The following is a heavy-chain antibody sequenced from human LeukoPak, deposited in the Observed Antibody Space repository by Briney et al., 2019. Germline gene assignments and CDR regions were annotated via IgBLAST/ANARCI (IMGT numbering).Heavy chain of an antibody. D-gene: IGHD5-18*01. Sequence: ASVKVSYKASGYTFTGYYMHWVRQAPGQGLEWMGWINPKSGDTDYAQKFQGRVTLTRDTSISTAYMELSGLRSDDTAVYYCTSGYRSASHDPWGQGTLVTVSS. CDR3: TSGYRSASHDP. CDR1: GYTFTGYY. CDR2: INPKSGDT. J-gene: IGHJ5*02. V-gene: IGHV1-2*02.